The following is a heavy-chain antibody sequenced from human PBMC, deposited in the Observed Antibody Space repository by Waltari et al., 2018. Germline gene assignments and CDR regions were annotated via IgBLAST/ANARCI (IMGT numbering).Heavy chain of an antibody. D-gene: IGHD6-6*01. CDR3: ARGVIAAPWNFDY. V-gene: IGHV4-34*01. CDR1: GGSFSGYY. CDR2: INHSGST. J-gene: IGHJ4*02. Sequence: QVQLQQWGAGLLKPSETLSLTCAVYGGSFSGYYWSWIRQPPGKGLEWIGEINHSGSTNYNPSLKSRVTISVDTSKNQFSLKLSSVTAADTAVYYCARGVIAAPWNFDYWGQGTLVTVSS.